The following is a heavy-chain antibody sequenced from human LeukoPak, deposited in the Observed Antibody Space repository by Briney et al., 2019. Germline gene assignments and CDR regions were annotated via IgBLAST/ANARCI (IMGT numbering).Heavy chain of an antibody. CDR3: ARALRARITGTTASVYGMDV. CDR2: IYYSGST. J-gene: IGHJ6*02. Sequence: PSETLSLTCTVSGASISSAYWSWIRQPPGKGLEWIGYIYYSGSTNYNPSLKSRVTISVDTSKNQFSLKLSSVTAADTAVYYCARALRARITGTTASVYGMDVWGQGTTVTVSS. D-gene: IGHD1-20*01. CDR1: GASISSAY. V-gene: IGHV4-59*01.